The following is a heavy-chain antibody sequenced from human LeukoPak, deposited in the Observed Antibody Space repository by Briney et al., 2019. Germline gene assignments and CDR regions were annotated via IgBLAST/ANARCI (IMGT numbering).Heavy chain of an antibody. D-gene: IGHD2-2*01. CDR2: ISYSGAT. J-gene: IGHJ4*02. Sequence: SETLSLTCTLSGGTVTSSTYFWGWIRQPPGKGLEWIGSISYSGATYYNPSLKSRVSMSVHTSKNQFSLKLSSVTAADTAVYYCARGVEGCSSTSCYEFDYWGQGTLVTVSS. V-gene: IGHV4-39*07. CDR1: GGTVTSSTYF. CDR3: ARGVEGCSSTSCYEFDY.